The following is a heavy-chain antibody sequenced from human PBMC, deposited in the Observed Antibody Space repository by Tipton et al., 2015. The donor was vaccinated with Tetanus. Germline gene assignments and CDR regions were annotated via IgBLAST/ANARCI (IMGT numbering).Heavy chain of an antibody. V-gene: IGHV4-34*01. J-gene: IGHJ5*02. Sequence: TLSLTCAVNGGAFSGYYWTWIRQSPGKGLEWIGEINHSGTSNHNPSLKSRVTTPVDTSKNHFFLQLSSVTAADTAVYYCARGRLTYYYGSGSRGWFDPWGQGTPVTVSS. CDR2: INHSGTS. CDR1: GGAFSGYY. D-gene: IGHD3-10*01. CDR3: ARGRLTYYYGSGSRGWFDP.